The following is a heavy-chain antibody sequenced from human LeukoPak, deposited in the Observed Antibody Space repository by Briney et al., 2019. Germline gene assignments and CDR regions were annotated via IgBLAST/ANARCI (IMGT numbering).Heavy chain of an antibody. V-gene: IGHV4-31*03. D-gene: IGHD3-10*02. Sequence: SETLSLTCTVSGGSISYGGYYWTWIRQHPGKGLEWIGYIYYGGRALYSPSLQSRVTMTIDSSKNQFSLKLSSVSAADTAMYYCARMLGENWGQGTMVTVSS. CDR1: GGSISYGGYY. CDR3: ARMLGEN. J-gene: IGHJ4*02. CDR2: IYYGGRA.